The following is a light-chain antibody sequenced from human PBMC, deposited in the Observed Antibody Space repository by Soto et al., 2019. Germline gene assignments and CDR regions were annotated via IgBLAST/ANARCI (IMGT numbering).Light chain of an antibody. Sequence: DIVLTQSPATLSLSPGDRATLSCRASQNVNNYLAWYQQKPGQAPRLLIYDASNRATGIPARFSGRGSGTDFTLTISSLEPEDFAIYYCQQRLSWYTFGQGTRLEIK. CDR3: QQRLSWYT. V-gene: IGKV3-11*01. CDR1: QNVNNY. J-gene: IGKJ2*01. CDR2: DAS.